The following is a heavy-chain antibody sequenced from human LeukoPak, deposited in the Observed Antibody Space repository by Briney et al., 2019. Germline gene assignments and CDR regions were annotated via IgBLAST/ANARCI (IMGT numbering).Heavy chain of an antibody. V-gene: IGHV4-39*07. CDR3: ARESLQLVGHDAFDI. J-gene: IGHJ3*02. CDR2: IYYSGST. D-gene: IGHD6-6*01. Sequence: WVRQPPGKGLEWIGSIYYSGSTYYNPSLKSRVTISVDMSKNQFSLKLSSVTAADTAVYYCARESLQLVGHDAFDIWGQGTMVTVSS.